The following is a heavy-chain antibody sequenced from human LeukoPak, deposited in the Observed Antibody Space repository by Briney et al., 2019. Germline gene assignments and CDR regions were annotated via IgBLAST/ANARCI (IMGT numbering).Heavy chain of an antibody. V-gene: IGHV6-1*01. CDR1: GDSVSSNSAA. CDR3: ARERSPYSSGWYEVSFDY. D-gene: IGHD6-19*01. J-gene: IGHJ4*02. Sequence: SQTLSLTCAISGDSVSSNSAAWNWIRQSPARGLEWLGRAYYRSKWYNDYAVSVKSRITINPDTSKNQFSLQLNSVTPEDTAVYYCARERSPYSSGWYEVSFDYWGQGTLVTVSS. CDR2: AYYRSKWYN.